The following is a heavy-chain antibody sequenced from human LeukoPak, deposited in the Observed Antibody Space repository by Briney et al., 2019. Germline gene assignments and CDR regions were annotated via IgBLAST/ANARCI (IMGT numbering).Heavy chain of an antibody. CDR3: ARVKFGIAAAGTLNYYYYYMDV. J-gene: IGHJ6*03. Sequence: ASVKVSCKASGYTFTSYGISWVRQAPGQGLEWMGWISAYNGNTNYAQKLQGRVTMTTDTSTSTAYMELRSLRSDDTAVYYCARVKFGIAAAGTLNYYYYYMDVWGKGTTVTVSS. CDR1: GYTFTSYG. V-gene: IGHV1-18*01. CDR2: ISAYNGNT. D-gene: IGHD6-13*01.